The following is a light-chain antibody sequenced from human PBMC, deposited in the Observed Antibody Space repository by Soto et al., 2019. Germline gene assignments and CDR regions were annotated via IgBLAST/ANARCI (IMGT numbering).Light chain of an antibody. Sequence: IVLTQYPGTLSLSPGERATLSCRASQSLTNNYFAWYQQKPGRALRLLIYGASTRATGIPARFSGSGSGTEFTLTISSLQSEDFAVYYCQQYNNWPRTLGQGTKVDIK. CDR3: QQYNNWPRT. CDR2: GAS. J-gene: IGKJ1*01. V-gene: IGKV3-15*01. CDR1: QSLTNN.